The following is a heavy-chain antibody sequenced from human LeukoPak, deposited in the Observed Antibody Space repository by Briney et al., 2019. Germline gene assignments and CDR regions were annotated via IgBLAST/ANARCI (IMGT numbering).Heavy chain of an antibody. CDR2: INRSGST. Sequence: SETLSLTCAIYGGSFSGYYWSWIRQPPGKGLEWIGEINRSGSTNYNPSLKSRVTISVDTSKNQFSLKLSSVTAADTAVYYCARGPIVVVAATWDYWGQGTLVTVSS. D-gene: IGHD2-15*01. V-gene: IGHV4-34*01. J-gene: IGHJ4*02. CDR3: ARGPIVVVAATWDY. CDR1: GGSFSGYY.